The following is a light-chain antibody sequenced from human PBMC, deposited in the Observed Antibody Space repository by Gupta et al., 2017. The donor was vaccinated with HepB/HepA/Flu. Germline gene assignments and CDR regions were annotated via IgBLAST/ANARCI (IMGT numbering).Light chain of an antibody. J-gene: IGKJ1*01. V-gene: IGKV3-20*01. Sequence: IVLTLSPSSLSLSPAESAISSSWASQHVSSSYLAWFQQKPGLPPRLLIYGTCTRPTGIPDRFSGSGCGTEFTLTISRLEPEDFAVYYCQQDSRSLRAFGQGTKVEVK. CDR1: QHVSSSY. CDR2: GTC. CDR3: QQDSRSLRA.